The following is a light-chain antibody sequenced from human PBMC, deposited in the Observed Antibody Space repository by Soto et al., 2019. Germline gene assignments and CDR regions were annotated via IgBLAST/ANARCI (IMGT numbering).Light chain of an antibody. CDR2: QAS. Sequence: DIQMTQSPPTLSASVGDRVTITCRASQSISSWLAWYQQKPGKAPKLLIYQASSLENGVPSRFSGSGSGTEFTLTISSLQPDDFATYYCQQYNNLYTFGQGTKLEIK. J-gene: IGKJ2*01. V-gene: IGKV1-5*03. CDR3: QQYNNLYT. CDR1: QSISSW.